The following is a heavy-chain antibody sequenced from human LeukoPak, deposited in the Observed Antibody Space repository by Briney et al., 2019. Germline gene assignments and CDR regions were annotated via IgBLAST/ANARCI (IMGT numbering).Heavy chain of an antibody. CDR1: GFNFNDYF. D-gene: IGHD3-10*01. J-gene: IGHJ4*02. V-gene: IGHV3-7*03. CDR2: IKRDENVK. Sequence: GGSLRLSCAASGFNFNDYFMSWVRQAPGKGLEWVANIKRDENVKYYLDSVKGRFTISRDNAKNSLSLQMNSLRAEDTAIYYCAKELVLALDYWGQGTLVTVSS. CDR3: AKELVLALDY.